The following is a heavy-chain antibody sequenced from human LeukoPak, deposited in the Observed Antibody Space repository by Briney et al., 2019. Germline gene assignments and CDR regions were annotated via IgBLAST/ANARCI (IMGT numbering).Heavy chain of an antibody. J-gene: IGHJ4*02. Sequence: ASVKVSCKASGSTFTGYYMHWVRQAPGQGLEWMGWINPNSGGTNYAQKFQGRVTMIRDTSISTVYMELSRLRSDDTAVYYCARDPSSVFIAATGSYWGQGTLVTVSS. D-gene: IGHD6-13*01. V-gene: IGHV1-2*02. CDR3: ARDPSSVFIAATGSY. CDR1: GSTFTGYY. CDR2: INPNSGGT.